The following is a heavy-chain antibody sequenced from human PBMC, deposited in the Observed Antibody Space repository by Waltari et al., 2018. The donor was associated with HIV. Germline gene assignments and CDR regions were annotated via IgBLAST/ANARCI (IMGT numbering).Heavy chain of an antibody. V-gene: IGHV3-7*01. J-gene: IGHJ3*02. CDR1: AFPFRSYC. Sequence: DVQLVEPRGGLVHPGGHLSFSCAASAFPFRSYCMGWVRQAPGKGLEWVANIKQDGSEKYYVDSVKGRFTISRDNAKNSLYLQMNSLRAEDTAVYYCARDNWNDGLDIWGQGTMVTVSS. CDR3: ARDNWNDGLDI. CDR2: IKQDGSEK. D-gene: IGHD1-1*01.